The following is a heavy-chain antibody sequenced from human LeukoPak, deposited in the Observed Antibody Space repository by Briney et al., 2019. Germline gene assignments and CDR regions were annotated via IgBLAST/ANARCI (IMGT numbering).Heavy chain of an antibody. CDR1: GFTFSSYA. J-gene: IGHJ4*02. Sequence: GGSLRLSCAASGFTFSSYAMHWVRQAPGKGLGWVAVISYDGSNKYYADSVKGRFTISRDNSKNALYLQMNSLRAEDTAVYYCARAGIVGAIGFDYWGQGTLVTVSS. D-gene: IGHD1-26*01. CDR3: ARAGIVGAIGFDY. CDR2: ISYDGSNK. V-gene: IGHV3-30*04.